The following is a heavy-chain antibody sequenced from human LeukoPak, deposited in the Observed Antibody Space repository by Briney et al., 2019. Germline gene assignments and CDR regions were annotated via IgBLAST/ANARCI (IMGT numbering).Heavy chain of an antibody. CDR3: ARDIVGATGFDY. CDR1: GYTFTSYD. Sequence: ASVKVSCKASGYTFTSYDINWVRQATGQGLEWMGWMNPNSGNTGYAQKFQGRVTITRNTSISTAYMELCSLRSEDTAVYYCARDIVGATGFDYWGQGTLVTVSS. J-gene: IGHJ4*02. D-gene: IGHD1-26*01. CDR2: MNPNSGNT. V-gene: IGHV1-8*03.